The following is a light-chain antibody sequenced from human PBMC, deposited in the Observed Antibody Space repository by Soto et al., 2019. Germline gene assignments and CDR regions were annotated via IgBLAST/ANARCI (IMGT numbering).Light chain of an antibody. J-gene: IGLJ1*01. V-gene: IGLV2-14*01. CDR3: SSYTTDNTYV. CDR2: EVN. CDR1: SSDVGAYNY. Sequence: QSVLTQPASVSGSPGQSITISCTGTSSDVGAYNYVSWYQQYPGKAPKLMIYEVNNRPSGSSNRFSGSKSGSTASLTISGLQAEDEAEYYCSSYTTDNTYVFGSGTKVTGL.